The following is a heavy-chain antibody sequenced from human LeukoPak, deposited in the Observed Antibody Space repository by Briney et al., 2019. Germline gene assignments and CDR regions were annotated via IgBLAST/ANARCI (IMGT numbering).Heavy chain of an antibody. CDR1: GFTFNSYG. Sequence: PGGSLRLFCAASGFTFNSYGMQRVPPAPGKGLEWVGFIRYDGSNTYYADSVKGRFTISRDNSKNTLYLQMNSLRAEDTAVYYGARDYDFWCGYFDYWGQGTLVTVSS. D-gene: IGHD3-3*01. CDR2: IRYDGSNT. CDR3: ARDYDFWCGYFDY. J-gene: IGHJ4*02. V-gene: IGHV3-30*02.